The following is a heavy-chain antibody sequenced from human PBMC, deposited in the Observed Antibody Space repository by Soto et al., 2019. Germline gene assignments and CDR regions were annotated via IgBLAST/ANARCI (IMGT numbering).Heavy chain of an antibody. V-gene: IGHV4-39*01. Sequence: PSETLSLTCSVSGGAINTENYYWGWMRQPPGQGLEWIGSIFHNGHANYNPSLKGRVTISQDMSKNQFFLTLTSLTAADTAVYYCATLPVPASRHIDFDYWGQGALVTVSS. CDR2: IFHNGHA. J-gene: IGHJ4*02. CDR1: GGAINTENYY. D-gene: IGHD3-10*01. CDR3: ATLPVPASRHIDFDY.